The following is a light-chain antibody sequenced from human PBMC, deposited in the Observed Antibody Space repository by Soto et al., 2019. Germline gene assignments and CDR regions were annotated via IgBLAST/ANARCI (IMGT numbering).Light chain of an antibody. Sequence: QSVLTQPPSASRTPGQRVTISCSGSSSNIGSNAVNWYQQLPGTAPKLLIYSNNQRPSGVPDRFSGSKSGTSASLAINGLQSEDEADYYCATWDVSLSGPVFGGGTKLTVL. V-gene: IGLV1-44*01. CDR1: SSNIGSNA. J-gene: IGLJ3*02. CDR3: ATWDVSLSGPV. CDR2: SNN.